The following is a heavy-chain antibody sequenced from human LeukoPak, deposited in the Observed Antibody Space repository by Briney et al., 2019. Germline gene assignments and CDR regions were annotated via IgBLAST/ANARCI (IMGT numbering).Heavy chain of an antibody. J-gene: IGHJ1*01. CDR2: ISSSGSTI. Sequence: GGSLRLSCAASGFTFSDYYMSWIRQAPGKGLEWVSYISSSGSTIYYADSVKGRFTISRDNAKNSLYLQMNSLRDEDTAVYYCAKGYCSGGSCYFGYFDHWGQGTLVTVSS. V-gene: IGHV3-11*01. CDR1: GFTFSDYY. D-gene: IGHD2-15*01. CDR3: AKGYCSGGSCYFGYFDH.